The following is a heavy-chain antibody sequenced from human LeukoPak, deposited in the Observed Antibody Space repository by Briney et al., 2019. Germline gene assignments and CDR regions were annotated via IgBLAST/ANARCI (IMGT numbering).Heavy chain of an antibody. Sequence: GGSLRLSCAASGFTFSSYAMSWVRQAPGKGLEWVSAISGSGGSTYYADSVKGRFTISRDNSKNTLYLQMNSLRAEDTAVYYCAKDLEEGSLGLGLSLYFQHWGQGTLVTVSS. CDR1: GFTFSSYA. J-gene: IGHJ1*01. CDR3: AKDLEEGSLGLGLSLYFQH. CDR2: ISGSGGST. D-gene: IGHD2-15*01. V-gene: IGHV3-23*01.